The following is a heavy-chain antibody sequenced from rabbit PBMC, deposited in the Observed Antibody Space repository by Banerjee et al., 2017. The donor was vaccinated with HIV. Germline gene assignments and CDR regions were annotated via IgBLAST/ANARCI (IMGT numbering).Heavy chain of an antibody. CDR1: GFDFSGCY. CDR2: IYGGSSGSA. Sequence: QEQLEESGGGLVTPGGTLTLSCKASGFDFSGCYMGWVRQAPGKGLEWIGVIYGGSSGSAYYASWAKGRFTISKTSSTTVDLQMTSLTAADTATYFCATMDTHGYGGYAYASFNLWGPGTLVTVS. V-gene: IGHV1S45*01. D-gene: IGHD6-1*01. J-gene: IGHJ4*01. CDR3: ATMDTHGYGGYAYASFNL.